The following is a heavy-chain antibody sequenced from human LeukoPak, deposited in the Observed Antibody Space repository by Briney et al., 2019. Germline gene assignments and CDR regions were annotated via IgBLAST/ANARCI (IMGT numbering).Heavy chain of an antibody. CDR2: IYYSGST. CDR3: ARGHSGIDAFDI. V-gene: IGHV4-31*03. CDR1: GGSISGSSYY. Sequence: SETLSLTCTVSGGSISGSSYYWGWIRQPPGKGLEWIGYIYYSGSTYYNPSLKSRVTISVDTSKNQFSLKLSSVTAADTAVYYCARGHSGIDAFDIWGQGTMVTVSS. D-gene: IGHD1-26*01. J-gene: IGHJ3*02.